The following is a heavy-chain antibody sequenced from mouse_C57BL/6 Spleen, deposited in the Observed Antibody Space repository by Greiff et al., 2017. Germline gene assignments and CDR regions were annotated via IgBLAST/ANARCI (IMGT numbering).Heavy chain of an antibody. D-gene: IGHD1-1*01. CDR1: GYTFTDHT. J-gene: IGHJ4*01. CDR2: IYPRDGST. CDR3: ARGLYGSSDYYAMDY. Sequence: SDAELVKPGASVKISCKVSGYTFTDHTIHWMKQRPEQGLEWIGYIYPRDGSTKYNEKFKGKATLTADKSSSTAYMQLNSLTSEDSAVYFCARGLYGSSDYYAMDYWGQGTSVTVSS. V-gene: IGHV1-78*01.